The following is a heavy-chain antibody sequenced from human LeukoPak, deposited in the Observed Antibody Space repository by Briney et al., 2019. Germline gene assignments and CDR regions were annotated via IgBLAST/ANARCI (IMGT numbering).Heavy chain of an antibody. CDR2: ISNDGTKK. CDR3: ATLIDY. J-gene: IGHJ4*02. Sequence: QPGRSLRLSCAASGFTFTNYAMHWVRQAPGKGLEWVAVISNDGTKKFYADSVKGRFTISRDNSKNTLYLQMNSLRPEDTALYMAATLIDYWGQGTLVTVSS. D-gene: IGHD2-15*01. CDR1: GFTFTNYA. V-gene: IGHV3-30-3*01.